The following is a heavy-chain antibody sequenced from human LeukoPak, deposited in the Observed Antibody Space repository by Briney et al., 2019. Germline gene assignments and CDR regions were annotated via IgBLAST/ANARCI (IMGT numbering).Heavy chain of an antibody. D-gene: IGHD2-15*01. CDR1: GGSISSYY. Sequence: SETLSLTCTVSGGSISSYYWSWIRQPPGKGLEWIGYIYYSGSTNYNPSLKSRVTISVDTSKNHFSLKLSSVTAADTAVYYCARAVEGVVVVAADAFDIWGQGTMVTVSS. CDR3: ARAVEGVVVVAADAFDI. V-gene: IGHV4-59*01. J-gene: IGHJ3*02. CDR2: IYYSGST.